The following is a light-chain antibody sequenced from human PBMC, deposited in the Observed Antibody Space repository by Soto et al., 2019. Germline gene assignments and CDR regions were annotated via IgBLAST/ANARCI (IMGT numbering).Light chain of an antibody. V-gene: IGLV3-21*04. CDR3: QVWDSSSDHPHVV. Sequence: SYELTQPPSVSVAPGKTARITCGGNNIGSKSVHWYQQKPGQAPVLVIYYDYDRPSGIPERFSGSNSGNTATLTISRVEAGDEADYYCQVWDSSSDHPHVVIGGGTKVTVL. CDR1: NIGSKS. CDR2: YDY. J-gene: IGLJ2*01.